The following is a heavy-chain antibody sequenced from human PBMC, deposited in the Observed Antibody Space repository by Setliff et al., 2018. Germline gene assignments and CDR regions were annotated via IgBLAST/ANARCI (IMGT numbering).Heavy chain of an antibody. V-gene: IGHV1-18*01. J-gene: IGHJ6*02. CDR3: AREGYYDILTGYPGPLYGMDV. D-gene: IGHD3-9*01. Sequence: ASVKVSCKASGYTFTSYGISWVRQAPGQGLEWMGWISAYNGNTNYAQKLQGRVTMTTDTSTSAAYMELRSLRSDDTAVYYCAREGYYDILTGYPGPLYGMDVWGQGTTVTVSS. CDR2: ISAYNGNT. CDR1: GYTFTSYG.